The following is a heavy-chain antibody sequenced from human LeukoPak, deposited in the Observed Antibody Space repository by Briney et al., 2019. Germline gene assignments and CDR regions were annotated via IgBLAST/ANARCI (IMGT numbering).Heavy chain of an antibody. J-gene: IGHJ4*02. CDR1: GGSISSSSYY. CDR2: IYYSGST. D-gene: IGHD3-16*01. Sequence: PSETLSLTCTVSGGSISSSSYYWGWIRQPPGKGLEWIGSIYYSGSTYYNPSLKSRVTISVDTSKNQFSLKLSSVTAADTAVYYCARDGPGDLDYWGQGTLVTVSS. CDR3: ARDGPGDLDY. V-gene: IGHV4-39*07.